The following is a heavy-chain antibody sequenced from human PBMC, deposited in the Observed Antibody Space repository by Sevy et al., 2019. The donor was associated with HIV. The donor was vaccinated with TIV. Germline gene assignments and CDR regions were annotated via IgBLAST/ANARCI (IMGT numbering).Heavy chain of an antibody. J-gene: IGHJ6*02. D-gene: IGHD3-10*01. V-gene: IGHV3-21*01. CDR2: ISASSGYI. Sequence: GGSLRLSCAASGFTFSSYNMNWVRQAPGKGLEWVSSISASSGYIYYADSVKGRFTISRDNAKNSLYLQMNSLRAEDTAVYYCARDPRGGYYYHYLDVWCQGTTVTV. CDR1: GFTFSSYN. CDR3: ARDPRGGYYYHYLDV.